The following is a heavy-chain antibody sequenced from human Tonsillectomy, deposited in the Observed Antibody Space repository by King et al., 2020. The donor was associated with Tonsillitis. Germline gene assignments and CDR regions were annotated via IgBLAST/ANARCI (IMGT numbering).Heavy chain of an antibody. CDR1: GFTFSDYY. CDR3: ARDSGLGDWGPYYYYHGMDV. J-gene: IGHJ6*02. D-gene: IGHD3-16*01. CDR2: ISSSSIYT. V-gene: IGHV3-11*06. Sequence: VQLVESGGGLVKPGGSLRLSCAASGFTFSDYYMSWIRQAPGKGLEWVSYISSSSIYTNYADSVKGRFTISRDNAKNSLYLQMNSLRAEDTAVYYCARDSGLGDWGPYYYYHGMDVWGQGTTVTVSS.